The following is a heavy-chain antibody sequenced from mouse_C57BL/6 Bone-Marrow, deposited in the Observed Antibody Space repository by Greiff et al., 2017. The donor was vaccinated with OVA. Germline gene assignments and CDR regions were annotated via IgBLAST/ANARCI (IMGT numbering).Heavy chain of an antibody. J-gene: IGHJ4*01. CDR1: GFNIKDYY. CDR2: IDPEDGDT. Sequence: VQLQQSGAELVRPGASVKLSCTASGFNIKDYYMHWVKQRPEQGLEWIGRIDPEDGDTDYAPKFKGKATMTADTSSNTAYLQLSSLTSEVTAVYYSTTYGNNGEEYAMDNWGQGTSVTVSS. CDR3: TTYGNNGEEYAMDN. V-gene: IGHV14-1*01. D-gene: IGHD2-1*01.